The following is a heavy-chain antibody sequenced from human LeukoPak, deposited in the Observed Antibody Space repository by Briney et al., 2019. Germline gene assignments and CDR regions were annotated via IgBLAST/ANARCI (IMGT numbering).Heavy chain of an antibody. D-gene: IGHD1-26*01. CDR2: INHSGST. V-gene: IGHV4-34*01. CDR3: ARGPLGGSYYEFDY. CDR1: GGSFSGYY. J-gene: IGHJ4*02. Sequence: PSETLSLTCAVYGGSFSGYYWSWIRQPPGKGLEWIGEINHSGSTNYNPSLKSRVTISVDTSKNQFSLKLTSVTAADTAVYYCARGPLGGSYYEFDYWGQGTLVTVSS.